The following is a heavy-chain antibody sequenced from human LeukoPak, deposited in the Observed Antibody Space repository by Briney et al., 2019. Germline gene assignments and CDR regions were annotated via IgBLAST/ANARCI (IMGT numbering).Heavy chain of an antibody. CDR1: GGSISSGGYS. J-gene: IGHJ4*02. V-gene: IGHV4-30-2*01. CDR2: IYHSGST. CDR3: ARDGGTYYFDY. Sequence: SETLSLTCTVSGGSISSGGYSWSWIRQPPGKGLEWIGYIYHSGSTYYNPSLKSRVTISVDRSKNQFSLKLSSVTAADTAVYYCARDGGTYYFDYWGQGTLVTVSS. D-gene: IGHD3-16*01.